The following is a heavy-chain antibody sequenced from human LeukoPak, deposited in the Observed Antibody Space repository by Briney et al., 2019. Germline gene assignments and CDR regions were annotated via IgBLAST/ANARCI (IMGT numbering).Heavy chain of an antibody. D-gene: IGHD3-10*01. CDR3: ARAQWAYGSGSSDY. J-gene: IGHJ4*02. CDR1: GGTFSSYA. Sequence: ASVKVSCKASGGTFSSYAISWVRQAPGRGLEWMGGIIPIFGTANYAQKFQGRVTITADESTSTAYMELSSLRSEDTAVYYCARAQWAYGSGSSDYWGQGTLVTVSS. V-gene: IGHV1-69*13. CDR2: IIPIFGTA.